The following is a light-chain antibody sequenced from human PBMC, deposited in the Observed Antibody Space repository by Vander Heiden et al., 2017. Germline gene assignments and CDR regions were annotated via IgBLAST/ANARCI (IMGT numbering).Light chain of an antibody. CDR1: QSLLHSNGYTY. Sequence: DIVMTPSPLSLPVTPGEPASIPCRSSQSLLHSNGYTYLDWYLQKPGQSPQLLISLGSNRASGVPDRFSGSGSGTDFTLKISRVEAEDVGVYYCMQSRQTPWTFGQGTKVEIK. J-gene: IGKJ1*01. CDR2: LGS. CDR3: MQSRQTPWT. V-gene: IGKV2-28*01.